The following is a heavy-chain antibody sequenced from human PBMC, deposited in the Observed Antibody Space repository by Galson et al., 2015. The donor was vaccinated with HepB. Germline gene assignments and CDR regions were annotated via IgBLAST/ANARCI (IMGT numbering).Heavy chain of an antibody. CDR1: GHTFTSYA. D-gene: IGHD3-3*01. J-gene: IGHJ6*03. V-gene: IGHV7-4-1*02. Sequence: SVKVSCKASGHTFTSYAMNWVRQAPGQGLEWMGWINTNTGNPTYAQGFTGRFVFSLDTSVSTAYLQISSLKAEDTAVYYCARDSVDFWSGYYVGYYYYMDVWGKGTTVTVSS. CDR3: ARDSVDFWSGYYVGYYYYMDV. CDR2: INTNTGNP.